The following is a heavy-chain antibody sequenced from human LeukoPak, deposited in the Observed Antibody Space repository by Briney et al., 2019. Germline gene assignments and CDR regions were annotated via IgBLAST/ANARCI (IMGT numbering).Heavy chain of an antibody. CDR1: GFTFSSYA. CDR3: AKGSSSYYFAFDI. J-gene: IGHJ3*02. Sequence: PGGSLRLSCAASGFTFSSYAMSWVRQAPGKGLEWVSAISGSGGSTYYADSVKGRFTISRDNSKTTLYLQMNSLRAEDTAVYYCAKGSSSYYFAFDIWGQGTMVTVSS. V-gene: IGHV3-23*01. CDR2: ISGSGGST. D-gene: IGHD6-13*01.